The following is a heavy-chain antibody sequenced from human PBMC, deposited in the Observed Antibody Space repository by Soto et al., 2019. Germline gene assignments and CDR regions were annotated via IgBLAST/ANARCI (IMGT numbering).Heavy chain of an antibody. CDR1: AYSLTSYG. J-gene: IGHJ4*02. Sequence: XSVKVSCKASAYSLTSYGISWVRRAPGQGLEWMGWISAYNGNTNYAQKLQGRVTMTTDTSTSTAYMELRSLRSDDTAVYYCARVFSYYYDSSGYSDYWGQGTLVTVSS. V-gene: IGHV1-18*04. CDR2: ISAYNGNT. D-gene: IGHD3-22*01. CDR3: ARVFSYYYDSSGYSDY.